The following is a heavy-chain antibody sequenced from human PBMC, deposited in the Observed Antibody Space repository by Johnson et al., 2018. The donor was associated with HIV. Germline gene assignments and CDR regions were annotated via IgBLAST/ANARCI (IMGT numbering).Heavy chain of an antibody. Sequence: QVQLVESGGGLVQPGRSLRLSCAASGFTFDDYAMHWVRQAPGKGLEWVAVISYARSNIYYADSVKGRFTISSDNSKNTLYLQMKRLRADDTAVYSCARAYSYGAFDIWGQGSRVTVSS. CDR1: GFTFDDYA. CDR3: ARAYSYGAFDI. J-gene: IGHJ3*02. CDR2: ISYARSNI. V-gene: IGHV3-30-3*01. D-gene: IGHD5-18*01.